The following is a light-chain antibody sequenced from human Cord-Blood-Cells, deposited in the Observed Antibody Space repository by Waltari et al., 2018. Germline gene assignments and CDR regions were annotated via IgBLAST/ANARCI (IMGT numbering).Light chain of an antibody. CDR2: GNS. CDR1: SSNIWAGSA. Sequence: QSVLTQPPSVSVATGQRVTISCTGSSSNIWAGSAVHWYQQLPGTAPKLLIYGNSNRPSGVPDRFSGSKSGTSASLAITGLQAEDEADYYCQSYDSSLSGYVFGTGTKVTVL. CDR3: QSYDSSLSGYV. V-gene: IGLV1-40*01. J-gene: IGLJ1*01.